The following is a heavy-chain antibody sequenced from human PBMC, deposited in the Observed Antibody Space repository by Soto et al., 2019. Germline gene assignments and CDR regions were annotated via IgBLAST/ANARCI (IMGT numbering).Heavy chain of an antibody. Sequence: GGSLRLSCAASGFTFSSYGMHWVRQAPGKGLEWVAVISYDGSNKYYADSVKGRFTISRDNSKNTLYLQMNSLRAEDTDVYYCAKDMSGSGSYYYGMDVWGQGTTVTVSS. D-gene: IGHD3-10*01. J-gene: IGHJ6*02. CDR3: AKDMSGSGSYYYGMDV. CDR1: GFTFSSYG. V-gene: IGHV3-30*18. CDR2: ISYDGSNK.